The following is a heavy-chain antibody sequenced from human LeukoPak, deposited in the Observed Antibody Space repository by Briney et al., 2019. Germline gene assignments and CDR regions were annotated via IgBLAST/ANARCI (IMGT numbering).Heavy chain of an antibody. CDR3: ARHSHVDTAMVTIY. D-gene: IGHD5-18*01. CDR2: IYPGDSDT. V-gene: IGHV5-51*01. CDR1: GYSFTSYW. J-gene: IGHJ4*02. Sequence: PGESLKIPCRGSGYSFTSYWIGWVRQMPGKGLEWMGIIYPGDSDTRYSPSFQGQVTISADKSISTAYLQWSSLKASDTAMYYCARHSHVDTAMVTIYWGQGTLVTVSS.